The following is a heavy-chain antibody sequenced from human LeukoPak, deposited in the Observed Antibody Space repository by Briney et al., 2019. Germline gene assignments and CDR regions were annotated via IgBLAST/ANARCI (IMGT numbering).Heavy chain of an antibody. V-gene: IGHV3-30*03. CDR3: ARDGDSLRYFGLSLNDAFDF. CDR1: GFTFGLHG. Sequence: PGGSLRLSCVASGFTFGLHGMHWVRQAPGKGLEWVARMSYDGSVKDYGDSVKGRFTISRDNSKNTLSLQMNSLRPEDTALYYCARDGDSLRYFGLSLNDAFDFWGRGTMVTVSS. J-gene: IGHJ3*01. CDR2: MSYDGSVK. D-gene: IGHD3-9*01.